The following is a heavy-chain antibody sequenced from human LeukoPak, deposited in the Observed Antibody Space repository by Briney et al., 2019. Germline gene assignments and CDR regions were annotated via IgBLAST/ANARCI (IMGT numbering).Heavy chain of an antibody. CDR1: GFSFSNYW. V-gene: IGHV3-23*01. J-gene: IGHJ3*02. CDR3: ASGEYSSGWFAAFDI. Sequence: GGALRLSCAASGFSFSNYWMSWVRQAPGKGLEWVSAISGSGGSTYYADSVKGRFTISRDNSKNTLYLQMNSLRAEDTAVYYCASGEYSSGWFAAFDIWGQGTMVTVSS. CDR2: ISGSGGST. D-gene: IGHD6-19*01.